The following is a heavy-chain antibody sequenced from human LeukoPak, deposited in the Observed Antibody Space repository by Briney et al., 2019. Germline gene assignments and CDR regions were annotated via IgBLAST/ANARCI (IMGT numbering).Heavy chain of an antibody. CDR3: QRDQRPVLRYFDWLLKENWLDP. V-gene: IGHV3-21*01. D-gene: IGHD3-9*01. Sequence: GGSLRLSCAASGFTFSSYSMNWVRQAPGKGLEWVSSISSSSSYIYYADSVKGRVTISRDNAKNSLYLQMNSLRAEDTAVYYCQRDQRPVLRYFDWLLKENWLDPWGQGTLVTVSS. CDR1: GFTFSSYS. CDR2: ISSSSSYI. J-gene: IGHJ5*02.